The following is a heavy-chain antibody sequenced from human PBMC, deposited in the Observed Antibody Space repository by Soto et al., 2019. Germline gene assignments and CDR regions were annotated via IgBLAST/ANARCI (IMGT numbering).Heavy chain of an antibody. CDR3: ARDLNYGLFDY. J-gene: IGHJ4*02. V-gene: IGHV3-48*01. CDR2: ISSSSSTI. CDR1: GFTFSSYS. Sequence: EVQLVESGGGLVQPGGSLRLSCAASGFTFSSYSMNWVRQAPGKGLEWVSYISSSSSTIYYADSVKGRFTISRDNAKNSLYLQMNSLRAEDTAVCYCARDLNYGLFDYWGKGNLVTVSS. D-gene: IGHD4-17*01.